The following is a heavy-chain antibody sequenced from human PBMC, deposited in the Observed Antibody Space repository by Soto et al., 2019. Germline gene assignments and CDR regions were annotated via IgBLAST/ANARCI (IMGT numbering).Heavy chain of an antibody. CDR3: ARGTGYSSGWDFDY. D-gene: IGHD6-19*01. V-gene: IGHV1-69*01. Sequence: QVQLVQSGAEVKKPGSSVKVSCKASGGTFSSYAISWVRQAPGQGLEWMGGIIPIFGTANYAQKFQGRVTITADESTSTAYMERSSLRSEDTAVYYCARGTGYSSGWDFDYWGQGTLVTVSS. CDR2: IIPIFGTA. CDR1: GGTFSSYA. J-gene: IGHJ4*02.